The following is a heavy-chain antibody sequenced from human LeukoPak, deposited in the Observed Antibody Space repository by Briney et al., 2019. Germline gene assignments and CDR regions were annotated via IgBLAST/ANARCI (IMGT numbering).Heavy chain of an antibody. J-gene: IGHJ4*02. D-gene: IGHD6-19*01. CDR3: ARDIERGGWPPYFDY. CDR1: GFTFSSYE. Sequence: PGGSLRLSCAASGFTFSSYEMNWVRQAPGKGLEWVSVIYSGGSAYHADSVKGRFTISRHKSKNTLYLQMNSLRPEDTAVYYCARDIERGGWPPYFDYGGQGTLVTVSS. V-gene: IGHV3-53*04. CDR2: IYSGGSA.